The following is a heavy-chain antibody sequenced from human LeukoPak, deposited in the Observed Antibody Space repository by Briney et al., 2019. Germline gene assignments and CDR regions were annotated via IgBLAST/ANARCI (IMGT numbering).Heavy chain of an antibody. D-gene: IGHD3-10*01. V-gene: IGHV3-23*01. J-gene: IGHJ3*02. CDR2: ISGSGGST. CDR3: AKEPYYYGSGDAFDI. Sequence: GGTLRLSCAASAFTFSSYAMSRVGQAPGKGLKWVSAISGSGGSTYYADSVKGRFTISRDTSKNTLYLQRNSLRAEDTAVYYCAKEPYYYGSGDAFDIWGQGTMVTVSS. CDR1: AFTFSSYA.